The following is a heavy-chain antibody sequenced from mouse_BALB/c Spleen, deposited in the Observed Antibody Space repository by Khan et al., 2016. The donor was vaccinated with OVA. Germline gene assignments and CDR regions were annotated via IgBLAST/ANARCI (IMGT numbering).Heavy chain of an antibody. Sequence: QIQLVQSGPGLVAPSQNLSITFAVSGFSLTNNGVHWLRQPPGKGLEWLGVIWAGGSTNYNSALMSRLSMSKDNSKGQVFLKMNSLQTDDTAMYCCAALYGDEPYWGQGTLGTVSA. D-gene: IGHD2-13*01. CDR2: IWAGGST. CDR1: GFSLTNNG. J-gene: IGHJ3*01. V-gene: IGHV2-9*02. CDR3: AALYGDEPY.